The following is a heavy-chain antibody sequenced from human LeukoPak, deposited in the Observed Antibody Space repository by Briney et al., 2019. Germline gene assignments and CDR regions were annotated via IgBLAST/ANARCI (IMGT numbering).Heavy chain of an antibody. J-gene: IGHJ4*02. CDR2: ISGSGGST. Sequence: GGSLRPSCAASGFTFSSYAMSWVRQAPGKGLEWVSAISGSGGSTYYADSVKGRFATSRENSKNTLYLQMSSLRAEDTAVYYCAKGSSGSSNGPSDYWGQGTLVTVSS. CDR3: AKGSSGSSNGPSDY. V-gene: IGHV3-23*01. D-gene: IGHD1-26*01. CDR1: GFTFSSYA.